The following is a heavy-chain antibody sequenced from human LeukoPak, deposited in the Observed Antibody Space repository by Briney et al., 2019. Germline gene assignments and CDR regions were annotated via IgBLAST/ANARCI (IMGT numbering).Heavy chain of an antibody. J-gene: IGHJ4*02. D-gene: IGHD3-22*01. CDR3: ARGYYEYSFDY. V-gene: IGHV3-20*04. CDR2: INWNGGST. Sequence: GGSLRLSCAASGFTFDDYGMSWVRHAPGKGLEWVSGINWNGGSTGYADSVKGRFTISRDNAKNSLYLQMNSLRAEDTALYYCARGYYEYSFDYWGQGTLVTVSS. CDR1: GFTFDDYG.